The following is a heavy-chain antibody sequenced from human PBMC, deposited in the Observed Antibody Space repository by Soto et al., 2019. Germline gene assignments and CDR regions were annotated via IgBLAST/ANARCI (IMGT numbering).Heavy chain of an antibody. D-gene: IGHD3-22*01. Sequence: ASVKVSCKASGYTFTSYDMHWVRHAPGRGLEWMGIINPSGGSTSYAQKFQGRVTMTRDTSTNTVYMELSSLRSEDTAVYYCAIGLLDYYDSSGYQMDVWGQGTTVTVSS. V-gene: IGHV1-46*01. J-gene: IGHJ6*02. CDR2: INPSGGST. CDR3: AIGLLDYYDSSGYQMDV. CDR1: GYTFTSYD.